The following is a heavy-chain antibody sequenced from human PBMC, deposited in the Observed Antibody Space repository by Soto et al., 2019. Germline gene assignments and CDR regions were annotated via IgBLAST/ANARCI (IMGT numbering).Heavy chain of an antibody. V-gene: IGHV3-30-3*01. J-gene: IGHJ1*01. CDR3: ARENSRISPRLFQH. D-gene: IGHD6-6*01. CDR1: GLLFSDYA. Sequence: PGGSLRLSCVASGLLFSDYAMHWARQAPGKGLEWVALISPAGTNQYYADYAKGRFTISRDNSKNTLYLQMNSLRPEDTGLYYCARENSRISPRLFQHWGHGTLVTVSS. CDR2: ISPAGTNQ.